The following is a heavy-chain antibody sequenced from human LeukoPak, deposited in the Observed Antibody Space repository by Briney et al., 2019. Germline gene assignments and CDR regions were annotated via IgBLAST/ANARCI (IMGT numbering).Heavy chain of an antibody. CDR1: GFTFSGYV. D-gene: IGHD3-22*01. CDR2: ISGSGGST. V-gene: IGHV3-23*01. J-gene: IGHJ4*02. CDR3: ARGGPKYYYDSSGTPFDY. Sequence: GGSLRLSCAASGFTFSGYVMTWVRQPPGKGLQWVADISGSGGSTYYTDSVKGRFTISRDNAKNSLYLQMNSLRAEDTAVYYCARGGPKYYYDSSGTPFDYWGQGTLVTVSS.